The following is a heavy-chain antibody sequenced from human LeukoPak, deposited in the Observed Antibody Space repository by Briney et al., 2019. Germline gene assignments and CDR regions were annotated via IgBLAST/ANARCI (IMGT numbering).Heavy chain of an antibody. CDR1: GYTLTELS. Sequence: ASVKVSCKVSGYTLTELSMHWVRQAPGKGLEWMGGFDPEDGETIYAQKFQDRVTMTEDTSTDTAYMELSSLRSEDTAVYYCATNAVAGPNYYYYGMDVWGQGTTVTVSS. V-gene: IGHV1-24*01. CDR3: ATNAVAGPNYYYYGMDV. D-gene: IGHD6-19*01. J-gene: IGHJ6*02. CDR2: FDPEDGET.